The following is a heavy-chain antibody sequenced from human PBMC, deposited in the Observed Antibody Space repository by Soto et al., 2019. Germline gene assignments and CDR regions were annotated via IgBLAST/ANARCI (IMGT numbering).Heavy chain of an antibody. J-gene: IGHJ4*02. CDR3: ARESGTAMGWGCDY. CDR1: GFTFSSYA. CDR2: ISYDGSNK. Sequence: QVQLVESGGGVVQPGRSLRLSCAASGFTFSSYAMHWVRQAPGKGLEWVAVISYDGSNKYYADSVKGRFTISRDNSKNTLYLQMNSLRAEDTAVYYCARESGTAMGWGCDYWGQGTLVTVSS. V-gene: IGHV3-30-3*01. D-gene: IGHD5-18*01.